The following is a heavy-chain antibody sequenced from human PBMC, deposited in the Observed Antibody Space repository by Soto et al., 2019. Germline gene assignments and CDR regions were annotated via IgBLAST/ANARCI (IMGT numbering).Heavy chain of an antibody. CDR2: IYTSGST. V-gene: IGHV4-4*07. CDR1: GVSIIRYY. Sequence: TLSVTCTVSGVSIIRYYWSWIRQPAGKGLEWIGRIYTSGSTNYNPSLKSRVTMSVDTSKNQFYLKLSSVTAEDTAVYYCARGSGMSSSSWYGYWGQGTLVTVSS. D-gene: IGHD6-13*01. CDR3: ARGSGMSSSSWYGY. J-gene: IGHJ4*02.